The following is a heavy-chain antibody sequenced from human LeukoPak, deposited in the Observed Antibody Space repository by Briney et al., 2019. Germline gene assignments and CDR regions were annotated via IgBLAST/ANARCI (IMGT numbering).Heavy chain of an antibody. CDR1: GFTFSSYW. CDR2: ISPSGGVT. V-gene: IGHV3-23*01. Sequence: GGSLRLSCAASGFTFSSYWMSWVRQAPGKGLEWVSTISPSGGVTFYSDSVRGRFTISRDYSKDTLFLQMNSLRAEDTALYYCAKAHVPTMIRGVVSSDWGQGTLVTVSS. CDR3: AKAHVPTMIRGVVSSD. D-gene: IGHD3-10*01. J-gene: IGHJ4*02.